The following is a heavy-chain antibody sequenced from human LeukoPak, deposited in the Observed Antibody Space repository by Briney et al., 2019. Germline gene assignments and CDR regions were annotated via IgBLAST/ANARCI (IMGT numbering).Heavy chain of an antibody. J-gene: IGHJ5*02. D-gene: IGHD6-13*01. Sequence: PGGSLRLSCAASGFTFSTYSMNWVRQAPGKGLEWVSSITSSSSYIYYADSVKGRFTISRDNAKNSLYLQMNSLRAEDTAVYYCARDLLGIAAADHWFDPWGQGTLVTVSS. CDR2: ITSSSSYI. CDR3: ARDLLGIAAADHWFDP. V-gene: IGHV3-21*01. CDR1: GFTFSTYS.